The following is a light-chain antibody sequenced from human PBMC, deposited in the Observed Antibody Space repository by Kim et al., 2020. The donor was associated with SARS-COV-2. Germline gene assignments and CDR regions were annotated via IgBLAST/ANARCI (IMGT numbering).Light chain of an antibody. CDR1: QSVASSY. Sequence: EFVLTQSPGTLSLSPGERATLSCGASQSVASSYLAWYQQGPGQAPSLLIYDASNRATGIPDRFSGSGSGTDFSPTISTVEPEDFSVYYCEKNSSGPRTFGEG. CDR2: DAS. V-gene: IGKV3-20*01. CDR3: EKNSSGPRT. J-gene: IGKJ4*01.